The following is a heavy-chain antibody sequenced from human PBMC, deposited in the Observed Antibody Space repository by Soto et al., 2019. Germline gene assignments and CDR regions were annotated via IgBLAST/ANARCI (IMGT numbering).Heavy chain of an antibody. CDR1: GGSFSGYY. CDR2: INHSGST. Sequence: SETLSLTCAVYGGSFSGYYWSWIRQPPGKGLEWIGEINHSGSTNYNPSLKSRVTISVDTSKNQFSLKLSSVTAADTAVYYCARAYYDFWSGGTWFDPWGQGTLVTVSS. CDR3: ARAYYDFWSGGTWFDP. D-gene: IGHD3-3*01. V-gene: IGHV4-34*01. J-gene: IGHJ5*02.